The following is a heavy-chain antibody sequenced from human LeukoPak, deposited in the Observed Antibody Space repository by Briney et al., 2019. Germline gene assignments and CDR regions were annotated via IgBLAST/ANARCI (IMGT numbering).Heavy chain of an antibody. CDR2: ISYDGSNK. D-gene: IGHD3-22*01. CDR1: GFTFSSYS. V-gene: IGHV3-30*03. CDR3: ARGTVVNYYIDV. Sequence: GGSLRLSCAASGFTFSSYSMNWVRQAPGKGLEWVAVISYDGSNKYYADSVKGRFTISRDNAKNSLYLQMNSLRAEDTAVYFCARGTVVNYYIDVWGKGTTVTVSS. J-gene: IGHJ6*03.